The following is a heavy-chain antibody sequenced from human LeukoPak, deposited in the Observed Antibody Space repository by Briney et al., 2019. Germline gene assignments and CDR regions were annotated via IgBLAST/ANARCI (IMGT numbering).Heavy chain of an antibody. Sequence: PSETLSLTCSVSGGSISPYYWSWIRQPPGKGLEWIGYVSYRGHTNYNPSLESRVTISLDTSKNQFSVKLSSVTAADTAVYYCARGRREVRFDPWGQGTLVTVSS. J-gene: IGHJ5*02. V-gene: IGHV4-59*01. CDR3: ARGRREVRFDP. CDR1: GGSISPYY. CDR2: VSYRGHT.